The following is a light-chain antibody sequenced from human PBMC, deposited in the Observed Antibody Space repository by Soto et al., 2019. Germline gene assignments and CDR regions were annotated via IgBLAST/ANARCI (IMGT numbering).Light chain of an antibody. Sequence: DIQMTQSPSTLSASVGDTVTITCRARESMSNCLAWYQQKPGKAPRLLIYGASSMPSGVPSRFRGSGSGTDFTLTISSLQPEDIAVYYCQQYHSYLTFGQGTKVDNK. CDR1: ESMSNC. J-gene: IGKJ1*01. CDR2: GAS. CDR3: QQYHSYLT. V-gene: IGKV1-5*01.